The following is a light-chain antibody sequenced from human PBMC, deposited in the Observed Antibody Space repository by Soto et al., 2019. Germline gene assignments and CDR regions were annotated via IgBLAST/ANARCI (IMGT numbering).Light chain of an antibody. CDR1: QSVSTD. CDR3: QHYNNWPPWS. J-gene: IGKJ1*01. Sequence: EIVMTQSPATLSVSPGERATLSCRASQSVSTDLAWYQQKPGQAPRLLIYGASTRATGIPARFSGSGSGTEFTLTISSLQSEDVAVYYCQHYNNWPPWSFGQGTKVENK. CDR2: GAS. V-gene: IGKV3-15*01.